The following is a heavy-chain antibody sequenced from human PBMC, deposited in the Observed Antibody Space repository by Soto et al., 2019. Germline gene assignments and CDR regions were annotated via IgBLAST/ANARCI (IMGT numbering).Heavy chain of an antibody. Sequence: SETLPLTCTVSGGSISRGDYYWSWIRQPPGKGLEWIGYIYYSGSTYYNPSLKSRVTISVDTSKNQFSLKLSSVTAADTAVYYCAREGGIVGANTVDYWGQGTLVTVSS. V-gene: IGHV4-30-4*01. CDR2: IYYSGST. CDR1: GGSISRGDYY. CDR3: AREGGIVGANTVDY. D-gene: IGHD1-26*01. J-gene: IGHJ4*02.